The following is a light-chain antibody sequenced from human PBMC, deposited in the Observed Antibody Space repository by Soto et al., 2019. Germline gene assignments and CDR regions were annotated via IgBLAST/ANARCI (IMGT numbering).Light chain of an antibody. CDR1: QSVGSSY. CDR3: HQYCGFPQST. V-gene: IGKV3-20*01. Sequence: IGVSQSAGAVSLTQGERATLSCRASQSVGSSYFAWYQQKPGQAPRLLIYSASSRATSIPDRFSGSGSGTDFTLTISRLEHEDDAVYYCHQYCGFPQSTSAQGTKVDNK. J-gene: IGKJ1*01. CDR2: SAS.